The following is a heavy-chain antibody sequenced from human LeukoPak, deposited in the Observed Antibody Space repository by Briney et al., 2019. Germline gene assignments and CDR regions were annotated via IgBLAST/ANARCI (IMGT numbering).Heavy chain of an antibody. CDR2: IKEDGTRD. J-gene: IGHJ4*02. CDR3: ARDTKGGYFDL. CDR1: GFTFNTYW. V-gene: IGHV3-7*01. Sequence: PGGSLRLSCAASGFTFNTYWMRWVRQAPGKGLEWLANIKEDGTRDYYVESVKGRFTISKDNAKTSLYLQLSSLRAEDTAVYYCARDTKGGYFDLWGQGTLVTVSS.